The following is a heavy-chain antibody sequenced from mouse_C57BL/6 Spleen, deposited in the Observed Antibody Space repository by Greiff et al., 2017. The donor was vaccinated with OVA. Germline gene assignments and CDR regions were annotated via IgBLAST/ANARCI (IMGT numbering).Heavy chain of an antibody. D-gene: IGHD1-1*01. Sequence: VQLKESGPGLVKPSQSLSLTCSVTGYSITSGYYWNWIRQFPGNKLEWMGYISYDGSNNYNPSLKNRISITRDTSKNRFFLKLNSVTTEDTATYYCARYYYGSPYYFDYWGQGTTLTVSS. CDR1: GYSITSGYY. CDR2: ISYDGSN. CDR3: ARYYYGSPYYFDY. J-gene: IGHJ2*01. V-gene: IGHV3-6*01.